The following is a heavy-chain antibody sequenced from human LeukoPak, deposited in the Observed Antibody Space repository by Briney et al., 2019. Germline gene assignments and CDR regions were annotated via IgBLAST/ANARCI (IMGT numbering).Heavy chain of an antibody. J-gene: IGHJ6*03. CDR2: IRYDGSNK. D-gene: IGHD3-3*01. CDR1: GFTFSSDG. V-gene: IGHV3-30*02. Sequence: GGSLRLSCAASGFTFSSDGMHWGRQAPGRGLEWGAFIRYDGSNKYYADSVKGRLTISRDNSKTRLYLQMNSVRAEDTAVYYCAKRHYDLWSGLSYMDVWGKGTPVTVSS. CDR3: AKRHYDLWSGLSYMDV.